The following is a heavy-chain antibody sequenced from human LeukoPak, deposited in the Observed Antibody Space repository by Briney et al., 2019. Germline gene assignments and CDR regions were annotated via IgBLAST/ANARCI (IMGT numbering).Heavy chain of an antibody. J-gene: IGHJ6*03. Sequence: KTSETLSLTCAVYGGSFSGYYWTWIRQPPGKGLEWIGDVIYSGGTNYNPSLNSRVTMSVDTSKNQFSLKLSSVTAADTAVYYCARDRYDILTAPYYMDVWGKGTTVTISS. CDR3: ARDRYDILTAPYYMDV. CDR2: VIYSGGT. D-gene: IGHD3-9*01. CDR1: GGSFSGYY. V-gene: IGHV4-34*12.